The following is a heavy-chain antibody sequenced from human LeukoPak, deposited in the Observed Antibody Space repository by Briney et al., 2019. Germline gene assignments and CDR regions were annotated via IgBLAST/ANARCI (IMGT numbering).Heavy chain of an antibody. D-gene: IGHD3-22*01. Sequence: GGSLRLSCAASGFTFSSYSMNWVRQAPGKGLEWVSYISSSSSTIYYADSVKGRFTISRDNAKNSLYLQMNSLRAEDTAVYYCARDYYDSSGYIDYWGQGTLVTVTS. V-gene: IGHV3-48*01. CDR1: GFTFSSYS. CDR2: ISSSSSTI. J-gene: IGHJ4*02. CDR3: ARDYYDSSGYIDY.